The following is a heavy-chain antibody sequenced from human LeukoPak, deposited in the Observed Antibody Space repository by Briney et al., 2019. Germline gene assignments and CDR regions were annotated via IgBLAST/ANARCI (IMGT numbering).Heavy chain of an antibody. CDR2: ISSSSGTI. Sequence: HPRGSLRLSCAASGFIFSTYDMNWVRQAPGKGLEWVSYISSSSGTIYYADSVKGRFTISRDNAKNSLYLQMNSLRDEDTAVYYCSRSGSYFDYWGQGTLVTVSA. CDR3: SRSGSYFDY. D-gene: IGHD1-26*01. J-gene: IGHJ4*02. V-gene: IGHV3-48*02. CDR1: GFIFSTYD.